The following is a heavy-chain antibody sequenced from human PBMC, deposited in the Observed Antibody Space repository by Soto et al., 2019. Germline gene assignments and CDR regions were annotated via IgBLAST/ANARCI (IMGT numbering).Heavy chain of an antibody. D-gene: IGHD6-6*01. V-gene: IGHV3-33*01. CDR1: GFTFSSYG. J-gene: IGHJ4*02. Sequence: GGSLRLSCAASGFTFSSYGMHWVRQAPGKGLEWVAVIWYDGSNKYYADSVKGRFTISRDNSKNTLYLQMNSLRAEDTAVYYCARDEEGSSSYHYFDYWGQGTLVTVSS. CDR2: IWYDGSNK. CDR3: ARDEEGSSSYHYFDY.